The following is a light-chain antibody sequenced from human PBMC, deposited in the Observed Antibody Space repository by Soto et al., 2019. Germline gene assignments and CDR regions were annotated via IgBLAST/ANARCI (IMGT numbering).Light chain of an antibody. CDR2: KAS. Sequence: DIQMTQFPSTLSASIGDRVTITCRASQTISSWLAWYQQKPGKAPKLLIYKASSLEIEVPSRFSGSGSGTDFTLTISSLQPDDFATYYCQQYDSYPYTFGQGTRLEIK. V-gene: IGKV1-5*03. J-gene: IGKJ2*01. CDR1: QTISSW. CDR3: QQYDSYPYT.